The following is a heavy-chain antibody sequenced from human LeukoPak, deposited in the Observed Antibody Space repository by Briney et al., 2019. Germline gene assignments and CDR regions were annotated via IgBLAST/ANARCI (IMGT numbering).Heavy chain of an antibody. J-gene: IGHJ4*02. V-gene: IGHV3-30-3*01. CDR3: ARLSSGWYFRSLPTKEDFDY. D-gene: IGHD6-19*01. Sequence: GGSLRLSCAASGFTFSSYAMHWVRQAPGKGLEWVAVISYDGSNKYYADSVKGRFTISRDNSKNTLYLQMNSLRAEDTAVYYCARLSSGWYFRSLPTKEDFDYWGQGTLVTVSS. CDR2: ISYDGSNK. CDR1: GFTFSSYA.